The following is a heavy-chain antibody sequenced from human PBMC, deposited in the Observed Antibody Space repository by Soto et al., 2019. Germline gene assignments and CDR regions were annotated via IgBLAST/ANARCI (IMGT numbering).Heavy chain of an antibody. CDR2: IWYDGSNK. V-gene: IGHV3-33*01. CDR1: GFTFSSYG. Sequence: GGSLRLSCAASGFTFSSYGMHWVRQAPGKGLEWVAVIWYDGSNKYYADSVKGRFTISRDNSKNTLYLQMNSLRAEDTAVYYCARSSYCSSTSCYFSDDAFDIWGQGTMVTVSS. J-gene: IGHJ3*02. D-gene: IGHD2-2*01. CDR3: ARSSYCSSTSCYFSDDAFDI.